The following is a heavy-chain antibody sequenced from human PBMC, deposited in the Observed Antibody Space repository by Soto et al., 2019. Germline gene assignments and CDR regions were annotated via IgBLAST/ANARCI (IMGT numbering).Heavy chain of an antibody. V-gene: IGHV3-48*01. J-gene: IGHJ6*03. D-gene: IGHD6-6*01. CDR2: ISSSSSTI. CDR1: GFTFSSYS. CDR3: ASSPGIAARRRGGGYYYYMDV. Sequence: GGSLRLSCAASGFTFSSYSMNWVRQAPGKGLEWVSYISSSSSTIYYADSVKGRFTISRDNAKNSLYLQMNSLRAEDTAVYYCASSPGIAARRRGGGYYYYMDVWGKGTTVTVSS.